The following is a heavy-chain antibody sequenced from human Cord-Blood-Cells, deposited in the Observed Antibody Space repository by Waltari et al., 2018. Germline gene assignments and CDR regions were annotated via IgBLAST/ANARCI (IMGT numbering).Heavy chain of an antibody. J-gene: IGHJ4*02. D-gene: IGHD7-27*01. Sequence: QVQLHQWGAGLLKPSETLSLTCAVYGGFFSVYYRSCIRPPPGQGLEWIGEINHSGSTDYNPSLKSRVTISVDTSKNQFSLKLSSVTAADTAVYYCARGDWGGDRPSFDYWGQGTLVTVSS. CDR1: GGFFSVYY. V-gene: IGHV4-34*01. CDR2: INHSGST. CDR3: ARGDWGGDRPSFDY.